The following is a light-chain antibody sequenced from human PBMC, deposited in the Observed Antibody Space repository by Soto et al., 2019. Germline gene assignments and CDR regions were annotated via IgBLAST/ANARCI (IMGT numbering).Light chain of an antibody. V-gene: IGLV3-25*03. Sequence: SYELTRPPSVSVSPGQTARITCSGDALAKQYACWYQQKPGQAPKLVTYKDNERPSGIPERFSGSSSGTTVTLTISGVQAEDEADYYCQSADITTTYRVFGGGTKLTVL. CDR2: KDN. CDR3: QSADITTTYRV. CDR1: ALAKQY. J-gene: IGLJ3*02.